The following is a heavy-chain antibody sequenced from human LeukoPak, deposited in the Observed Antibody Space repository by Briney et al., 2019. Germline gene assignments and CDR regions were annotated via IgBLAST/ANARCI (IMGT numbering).Heavy chain of an antibody. CDR1: GGSISSSSYY. CDR3: ARDFVGYSSGPSSNWFDP. V-gene: IGHV4-39*07. CDR2: IYYSGST. J-gene: IGHJ5*02. D-gene: IGHD3-22*01. Sequence: PSETLSLTCTVSGGSISSSSYYWGWIRQPPGKGLEWIGSIYYSGSTYYNPSLKSRFTISVETSKNQFSLKLSSVTAADTAVYYCARDFVGYSSGPSSNWFDPWGQGTLVTVSS.